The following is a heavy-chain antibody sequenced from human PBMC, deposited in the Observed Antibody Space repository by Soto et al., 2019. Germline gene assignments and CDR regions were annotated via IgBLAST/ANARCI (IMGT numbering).Heavy chain of an antibody. Sequence: GGSLRLSCAASGFTFSSYCIHWVRQAPCKGLGWVAVISYDGINKYYADSVKGRFTISRDNSKNTLYLQMNSLRAEDTAVYYCAKEVVAGADYCGQRTLVTVCS. V-gene: IGHV3-30*18. CDR2: ISYDGINK. CDR3: AKEVVAGADY. J-gene: IGHJ4*02. D-gene: IGHD2-15*01. CDR1: GFTFSSYC.